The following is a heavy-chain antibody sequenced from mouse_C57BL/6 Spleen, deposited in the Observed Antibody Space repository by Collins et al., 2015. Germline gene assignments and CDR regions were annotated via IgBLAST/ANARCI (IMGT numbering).Heavy chain of an antibody. J-gene: IGHJ1*01. D-gene: IGHD2-1*01. CDR3: ARPGIYYGNYVGYFDV. V-gene: IGHV5-9-1*01. CDR1: GFTFSSYA. CDR2: ISSGGSYT. Sequence: EVMLVESGGGLVKPGGSLKLSCAASGFTFSSYAMSWVRQTPEKRLEWVATISSGGSYTYYPDSVKGRFTISRDNAKNTLYLQMSSLRSEDTAMYYCARPGIYYGNYVGYFDVWGAGTTVTVSS.